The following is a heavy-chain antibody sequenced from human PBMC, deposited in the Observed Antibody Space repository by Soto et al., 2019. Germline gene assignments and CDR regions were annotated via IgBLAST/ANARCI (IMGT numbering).Heavy chain of an antibody. CDR3: ARGSFDHAFDI. V-gene: IGHV3-21*01. CDR1: GFTFSRYS. J-gene: IGHJ3*02. Sequence: GGSLRLSCAASGFTFSRYSMNWVRQAPGKGLEWVSSISSSSSYINYADSVKGRFTISRDNAKNSLYLQMNNLRADDTAMYYCARGSFDHAFDIWGQGTMVTVSS. D-gene: IGHD3-9*01. CDR2: ISSSSSYI.